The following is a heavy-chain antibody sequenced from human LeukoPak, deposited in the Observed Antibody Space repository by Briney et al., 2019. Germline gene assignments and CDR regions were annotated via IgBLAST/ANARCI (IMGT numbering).Heavy chain of an antibody. CDR1: GGSISSGGYY. Sequence: SETLSLTCTVSGGSISSGGYYWSWIRQHPGKGLEWIGYIYYSGSTYYNPSLKSRVTISVDTSKNQFSLKLSSVTAADTAAYYCARDVGHYDSSGYYIGYFDYWGQGTLVTVSS. CDR2: IYYSGST. J-gene: IGHJ4*02. V-gene: IGHV4-31*03. CDR3: ARDVGHYDSSGYYIGYFDY. D-gene: IGHD3-22*01.